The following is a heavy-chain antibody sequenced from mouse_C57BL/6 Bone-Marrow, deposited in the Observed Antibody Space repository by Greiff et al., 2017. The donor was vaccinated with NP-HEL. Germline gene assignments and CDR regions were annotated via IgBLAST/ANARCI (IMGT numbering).Heavy chain of an antibody. Sequence: EVKLVESGGGLVKPGGSLKLPCAASGFTFSSYAMSWVRQTPEKRLEWVATISDGGSYTYYPDNVKGRFTISRDNAKNNLYLQMSHLKSEDTAMYYCAREDDYSNSPGYWGQGTTLTVSS. V-gene: IGHV5-4*01. CDR2: ISDGGSYT. CDR3: AREDDYSNSPGY. CDR1: GFTFSSYA. D-gene: IGHD2-5*01. J-gene: IGHJ2*01.